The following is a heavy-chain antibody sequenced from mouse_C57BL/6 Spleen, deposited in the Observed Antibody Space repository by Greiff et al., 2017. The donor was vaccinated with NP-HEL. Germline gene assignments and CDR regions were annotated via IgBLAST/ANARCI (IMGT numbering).Heavy chain of an antibody. V-gene: IGHV1-52*01. CDR1: GYTFTSYW. Sequence: QVQLQQPGAELVRPGSSVKLSCKASGYTFTSYWMHWVKQRPIQGLEWIGNIDPSDSETHYNQKVKDKATLTVVKSSSTAYMQLSSLTSEDSAVYYCARGDYDLYYAMDYWGQGTSVTVSS. J-gene: IGHJ4*01. CDR3: ARGDYDLYYAMDY. CDR2: IDPSDSET. D-gene: IGHD2-4*01.